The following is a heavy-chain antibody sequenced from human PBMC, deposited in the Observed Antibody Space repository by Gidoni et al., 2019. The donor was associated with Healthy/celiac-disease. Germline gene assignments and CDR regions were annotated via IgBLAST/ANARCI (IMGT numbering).Heavy chain of an antibody. CDR2: ISSNGGST. J-gene: IGHJ4*02. CDR1: GFTFSSYA. CDR3: ARVENTMVRGVISNYFDY. V-gene: IGHV3-64*01. Sequence: EVQLVESGGGLVQPGGSLRLSCAASGFTFSSYAMHWVRQAPGKGLEYVSAISSNGGSTYYANSVKGRFTISRDNSKNTLYLQMGSLRAEDMAVYYCARVENTMVRGVISNYFDYWGQGTLVTVSS. D-gene: IGHD3-10*01.